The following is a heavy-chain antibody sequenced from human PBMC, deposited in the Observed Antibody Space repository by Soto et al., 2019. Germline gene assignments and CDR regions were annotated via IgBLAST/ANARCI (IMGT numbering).Heavy chain of an antibody. J-gene: IGHJ4*02. CDR3: ARTAGTWEYYFDY. CDR2: ISYDGSNK. D-gene: IGHD6-19*01. V-gene: IGHV3-30-3*01. CDR1: GFTFSSYA. Sequence: GGSLRLSCAASGFTFSSYAMHWVRQAPGKGLEWVAVISYDGSNKDYADSVKGRFTISRDNSKNTLYLQMNSLRAEDTAVYYCARTAGTWEYYFDYWGQGTLVTVSS.